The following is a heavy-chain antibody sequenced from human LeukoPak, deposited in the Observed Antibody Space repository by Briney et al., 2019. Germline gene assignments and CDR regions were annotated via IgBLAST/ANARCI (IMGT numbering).Heavy chain of an antibody. J-gene: IGHJ5*02. Sequence: ASVKVSCKASGYTFTGYYMHWVRQAPGQGLEWMGWINPNSGGTNYAQKFQGRVTMTRDTSISTAYMDLSRLRSDDTAVYYCARDVDPSTNAFDPWGQGTLVTVSS. V-gene: IGHV1-2*02. CDR2: INPNSGGT. D-gene: IGHD2-2*01. CDR3: ARDVDPSTNAFDP. CDR1: GYTFTGYY.